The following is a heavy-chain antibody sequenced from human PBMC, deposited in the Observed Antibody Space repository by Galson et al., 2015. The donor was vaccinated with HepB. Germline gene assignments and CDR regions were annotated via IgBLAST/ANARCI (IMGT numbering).Heavy chain of an antibody. D-gene: IGHD6-13*01. J-gene: IGHJ2*01. CDR1: GYSFTSHW. V-gene: IGHV5-51*01. CDR3: ARPPGIAGAGPRWYFDL. Sequence: QSGAEVKKPGESLKISCKASGYSFTSHWIAWVRQMPGKGLEWMGIIYPGDSDTRYSPSFQGQVTISAGKSISTAYLQWSSLKASDTAMYYCARPPGIAGAGPRWYFDLWGRGTLATVSS. CDR2: IYPGDSDT.